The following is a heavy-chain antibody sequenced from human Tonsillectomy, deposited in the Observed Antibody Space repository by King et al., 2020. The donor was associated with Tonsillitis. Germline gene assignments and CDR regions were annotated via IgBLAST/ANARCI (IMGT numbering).Heavy chain of an antibody. CDR2: ISGSGGTI. CDR1: GFTYNTYE. D-gene: IGHD4-23*01. CDR3: ARDPYGGVSYFDY. V-gene: IGHV3-48*03. Sequence: VQLVESGGGLVQPGGSLRLSCAASGFTYNTYEMNWVRQAPGKGLEWISYISGSGGTIYYPDSVKGRFTISRDNAKNSLFLQMNSLRAEDTAVYYCARDPYGGVSYFDYWGQGTLVTVSS. J-gene: IGHJ4*02.